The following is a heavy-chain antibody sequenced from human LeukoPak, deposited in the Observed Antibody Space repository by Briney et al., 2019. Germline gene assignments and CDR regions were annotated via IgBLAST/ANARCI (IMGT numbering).Heavy chain of an antibody. V-gene: IGHV4-34*01. CDR3: ARGRRGRGYSYENWYFDL. D-gene: IGHD5-18*01. CDR2: INHSGST. J-gene: IGHJ2*01. Sequence: PSETLSLTCAVYGGSFSGYYWSWIRQPPGKGLEWIGEINHSGSTNYNPSLKSRVTISVDTSKNQFSLKLSSVTAADTAVYYCARGRRGRGYSYENWYFDLWGRGTLVTVSS. CDR1: GGSFSGYY.